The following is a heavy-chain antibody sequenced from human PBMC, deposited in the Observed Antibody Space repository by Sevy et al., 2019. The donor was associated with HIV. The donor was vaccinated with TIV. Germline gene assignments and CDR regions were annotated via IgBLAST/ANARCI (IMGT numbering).Heavy chain of an antibody. D-gene: IGHD6-19*01. CDR3: TRDPTEGIAVAGNWYDP. Sequence: GGSLRLSCKASGFTFGDYAMSWFRQAPGKGLEWVGFIRNKAYDGTTEYAASVIGRFTISRDDTKRIAYLQMNSLKTEDTAVYYCTRDPTEGIAVAGNWYDPWGQGTLVTVSS. CDR2: IRNKAYDGTT. V-gene: IGHV3-49*03. CDR1: GFTFGDYA. J-gene: IGHJ5*02.